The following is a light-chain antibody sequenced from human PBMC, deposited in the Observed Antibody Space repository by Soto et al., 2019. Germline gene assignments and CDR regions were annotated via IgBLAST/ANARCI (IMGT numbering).Light chain of an antibody. CDR2: GAS. J-gene: IGKJ2*01. Sequence: ESVLTQSPGTLSLSPGERATLSCRASQSVSSSYLAWYQQKPGQAPRLLIYGASSRATGNPDRFSGSGSGTDFTLTISRLEPEDFAVYYCQQYGSSPPMYTFGQGTKLEIK. V-gene: IGKV3-20*01. CDR1: QSVSSSY. CDR3: QQYGSSPPMYT.